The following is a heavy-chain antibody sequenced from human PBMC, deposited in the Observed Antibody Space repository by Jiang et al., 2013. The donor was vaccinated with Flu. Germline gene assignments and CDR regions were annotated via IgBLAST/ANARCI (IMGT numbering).Heavy chain of an antibody. J-gene: IGHJ3*02. D-gene: IGHD4-17*01. V-gene: IGHV4-59*08. Sequence: GLEWIGYIYYSGSTNYNPSLKSRVTISVDTSKNQFSLKLSSVTAADTAVYYCARHLDYGDYSTHDAFDIWGQGTMVTVSS. CDR3: ARHLDYGDYSTHDAFDI. CDR2: IYYSGST.